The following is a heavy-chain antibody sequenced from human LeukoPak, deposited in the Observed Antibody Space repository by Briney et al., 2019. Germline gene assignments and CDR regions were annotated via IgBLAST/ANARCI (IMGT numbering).Heavy chain of an antibody. V-gene: IGHV1-18*01. CDR1: GYTFTSYG. Sequence: ASVKVSCKASGYTFTSYGISWVRQAPGQGLEWMGWISAYNGNTNYAQKLQGRVTMTTDTSTSTAYMELRSLRSDDTAVYYCASTGYSSSWSYYYYDGMDVWGQGTTVTVSS. CDR3: ASTGYSSSWSYYYYDGMDV. J-gene: IGHJ6*02. CDR2: ISAYNGNT. D-gene: IGHD6-13*01.